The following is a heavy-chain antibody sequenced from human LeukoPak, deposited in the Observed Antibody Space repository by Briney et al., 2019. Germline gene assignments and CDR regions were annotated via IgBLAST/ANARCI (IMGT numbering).Heavy chain of an antibody. Sequence: ASVKVSCKASGGTFSSYAISWVRQAPGQGLEWMGWISAYNGNTNYAQKLQGRVTMTTDTSTSTAYMELRSLRSDDTAVYYCARTPYDSSGYYSPNWFDPWGQGTLVTVSS. CDR3: ARTPYDSSGYYSPNWFDP. CDR1: GGTFSSYA. CDR2: ISAYNGNT. J-gene: IGHJ5*02. V-gene: IGHV1-18*01. D-gene: IGHD3-22*01.